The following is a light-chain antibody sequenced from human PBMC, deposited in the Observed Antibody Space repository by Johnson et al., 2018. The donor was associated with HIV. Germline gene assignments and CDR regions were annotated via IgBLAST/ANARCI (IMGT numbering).Light chain of an antibody. Sequence: QSVLTQPPSVSAAPGQKVTIPCSGSSSNIGKNSVSWYQQLPGTAPKLLIYESNKRPSGIPDRFSGSKSGTSATLGITGLQTGDEADYYCGTWDTRLRVLYVFGSGTKVTVL. CDR1: SSNIGKNS. J-gene: IGLJ1*01. CDR2: ESN. CDR3: GTWDTRLRVLYV. V-gene: IGLV1-51*02.